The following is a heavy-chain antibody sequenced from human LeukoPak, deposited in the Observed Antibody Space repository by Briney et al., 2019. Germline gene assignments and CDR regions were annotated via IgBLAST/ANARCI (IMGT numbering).Heavy chain of an antibody. CDR3: ARGDFWSGYPNSYYYYYGMDV. Sequence: SETLSLTCAVYGGSFSGYYWSWLRQPPGKGLEWIGEINHSGSTNYNPSLKSRVTISVDTSKNQFSLKLSSVTAADTAVYYCARGDFWSGYPNSYYYYYGMDVWGQGTTVTVSS. D-gene: IGHD3-3*01. J-gene: IGHJ6*02. CDR1: GGSFSGYY. V-gene: IGHV4-34*01. CDR2: INHSGST.